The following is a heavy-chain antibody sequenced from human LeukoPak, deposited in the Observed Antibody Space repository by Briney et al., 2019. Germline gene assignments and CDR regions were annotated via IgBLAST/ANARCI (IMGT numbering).Heavy chain of an antibody. CDR2: ISSSSSTI. CDR1: GFTFSSYS. Sequence: GGSLRLSCAASGFTFSSYSMNWVRQAPGKGLEWVSYISSSSSTIYYADSVKGRFTISRDNAKNSLYLQMNSLRAEDTAVYYCAREQGRFLEWLLFSYMDVRGKGTTVTVSS. D-gene: IGHD3-3*01. V-gene: IGHV3-48*01. CDR3: AREQGRFLEWLLFSYMDV. J-gene: IGHJ6*03.